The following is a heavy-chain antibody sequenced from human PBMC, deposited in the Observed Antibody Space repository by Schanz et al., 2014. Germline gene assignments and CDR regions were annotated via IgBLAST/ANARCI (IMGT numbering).Heavy chain of an antibody. D-gene: IGHD5-18*01. Sequence: QVQLVQSGDEVKKPGASVKVSCKASGYTFTSYGISWVRQAPGQGLEWMGMINPSVRGTHFAREFQGRVTLTTDTSTSTAYMELSSLRSEDTAVYYCARGPSQGYSYGHNIGAYYYGMDVWGQGTTVTVSS. V-gene: IGHV1-18*01. CDR2: INPSVRGT. CDR3: ARGPSQGYSYGHNIGAYYYGMDV. CDR1: GYTFTSYG. J-gene: IGHJ6*02.